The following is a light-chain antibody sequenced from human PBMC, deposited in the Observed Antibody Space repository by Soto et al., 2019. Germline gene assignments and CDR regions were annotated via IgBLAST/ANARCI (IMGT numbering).Light chain of an antibody. CDR3: QQYENWPPT. CDR2: GVS. Sequence: EIVMTQSPATLSVSPGEGATLSCRASQSVITYFAWYQQKPGQTPRLLIYGVSTRATDIPARFSGSGSGTDFTLTISSLQPEDFAIYYCQQYENWPPTFGQGTRVEI. CDR1: QSVITY. V-gene: IGKV3-15*01. J-gene: IGKJ1*01.